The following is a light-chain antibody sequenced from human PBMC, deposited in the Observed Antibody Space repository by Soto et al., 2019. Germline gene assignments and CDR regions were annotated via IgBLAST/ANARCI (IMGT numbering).Light chain of an antibody. Sequence: DIQMTQSPASVSASVGDRVTITCRASQSISTHLAWYQQKPGKAPKLLIYKASSLESGVPSRFSGSGSGTKFTLTIASLQPDDFATYYCQQYETFSGTFGPGTKLDIK. CDR2: KAS. J-gene: IGKJ1*01. CDR3: QQYETFSGT. CDR1: QSISTH. V-gene: IGKV1-5*03.